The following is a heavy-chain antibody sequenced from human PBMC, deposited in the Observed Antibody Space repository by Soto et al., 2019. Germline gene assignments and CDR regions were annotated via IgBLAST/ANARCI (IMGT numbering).Heavy chain of an antibody. Sequence: EVQLLESGGGLVQPGGSLRLSCAASGFTFSAYAMSWVRQAPGKGLEWVSAISGTSPSTYYADSVQGRFTISRDSSRKTLFLQMNTLRAEDTAVYFCAIRIFAVEYWGQGTQVTVSS. CDR3: AIRIFAVEY. J-gene: IGHJ4*02. CDR1: GFTFSAYA. CDR2: ISGTSPST. D-gene: IGHD3-3*01. V-gene: IGHV3-23*01.